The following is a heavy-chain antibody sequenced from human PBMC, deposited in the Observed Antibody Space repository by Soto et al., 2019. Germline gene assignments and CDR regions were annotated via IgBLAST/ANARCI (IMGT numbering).Heavy chain of an antibody. CDR2: IIPIFGTA. CDR3: ARAKGPPTGPYYYYGMDV. V-gene: IGHV1-69*01. CDR1: GGTFSSYA. J-gene: IGHJ6*02. Sequence: QVQLVQSGAEVKKPGSSVKVSCKASGGTFSSYAISWVRQAPGQGLEWMGGIIPIFGTANYAQKFQGRVTITADESTSTAYMELSSLRSEDTAEYYCARAKGPPTGPYYYYGMDVWGQVTTVTVSS.